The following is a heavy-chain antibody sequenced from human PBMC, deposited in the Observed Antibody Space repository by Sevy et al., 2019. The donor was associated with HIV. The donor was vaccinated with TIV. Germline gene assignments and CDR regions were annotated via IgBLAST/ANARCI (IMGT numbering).Heavy chain of an antibody. CDR3: AKDSSDCGTQVELGDY. D-gene: IGHD1-1*01. V-gene: IGHV3-30*18. J-gene: IGHJ4*02. CDR1: GFTFSSYG. CDR2: ISYDGSNK. Sequence: GGSLRLSCAASGFTFSSYGMHWVRQAPGKGLEWVAVISYDGSNKYFADSVKGRLTISSDNSKNTLYLQMNSLRAEDTAVYYCAKDSSDCGTQVELGDYWGQGTLVTVSS.